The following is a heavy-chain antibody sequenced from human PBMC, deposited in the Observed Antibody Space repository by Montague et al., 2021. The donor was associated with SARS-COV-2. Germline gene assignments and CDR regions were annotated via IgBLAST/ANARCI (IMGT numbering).Heavy chain of an antibody. J-gene: IGHJ6*02. CDR2: INSDGSST. V-gene: IGHV3-74*01. Sequence: SLRLSCAASGFTFSSYWMHWVRQAPGKGLVWVSRINSDGSSTSYADSVKGRFTISRDNAKDTLYLQMNSLRAEDTAVYYCANVGKARHYYGSGSNYYGMDVWGQGTTVTVSS. CDR1: GFTFSSYW. D-gene: IGHD3-10*01. CDR3: ANVGKARHYYGSGSNYYGMDV.